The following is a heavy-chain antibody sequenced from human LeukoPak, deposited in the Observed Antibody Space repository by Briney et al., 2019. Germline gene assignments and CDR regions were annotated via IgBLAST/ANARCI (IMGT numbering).Heavy chain of an antibody. CDR2: IYYSGST. J-gene: IGHJ4*02. Sequence: SEILSLTCTVSGGSISSSSYYWGWIRQPPGKGLEWIGSIYYSGSTYDNPSLRSRVTISVDTSKKQLSLKLSSVTAADTAVYYCARTGYSSSWHYWGQGTLVIVSS. CDR3: ARTGYSSSWHY. CDR1: GGSISSSSYY. D-gene: IGHD6-13*01. V-gene: IGHV4-39*01.